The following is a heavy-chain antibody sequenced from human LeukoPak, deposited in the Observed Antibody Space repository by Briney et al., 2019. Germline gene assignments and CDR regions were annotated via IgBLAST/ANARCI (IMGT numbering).Heavy chain of an antibody. V-gene: IGHV4-4*07. CDR1: GGSISSYY. CDR2: IYTSGST. CDR3: ARDGQQLVRGGGWFDP. D-gene: IGHD6-6*01. J-gene: IGHJ5*02. Sequence: SETLSLTCTVSGGSISSYYWSWIRQPAGKGLEWIGRIYTSGSTNYNPSLKSRVTMSVDTSKNQFSLKLSSVTAADTAVYYCARDGQQLVRGGGWFDPWGQGTLVIVSS.